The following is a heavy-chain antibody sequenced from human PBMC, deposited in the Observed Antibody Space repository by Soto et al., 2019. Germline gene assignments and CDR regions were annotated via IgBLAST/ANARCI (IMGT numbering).Heavy chain of an antibody. J-gene: IGHJ5*02. CDR1: GYTFTSYG. Sequence: ASVKVSCKASGYTFTSYGISCVRQAPGQGPEWMGIVNPSDGYTNYAQKLQGRVTMTTDTSASTAYMELRSLRSDDTAVYYCARVVGALGHWFDPWGQGTLVTVSS. CDR2: VNPSDGYT. D-gene: IGHD1-26*01. V-gene: IGHV1-18*01. CDR3: ARVVGALGHWFDP.